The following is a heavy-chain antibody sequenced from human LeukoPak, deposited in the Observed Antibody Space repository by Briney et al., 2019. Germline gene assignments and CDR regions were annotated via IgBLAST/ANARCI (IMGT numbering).Heavy chain of an antibody. CDR1: GYSFTTYW. CDR3: VTTPYSGIYGDAFDI. Sequence: GESLKISCQGSGYSFTTYWIGWVRQMPGKGLEWMGIIYPGDSETRYSPSFQGQVTISADKSISTAYLQWSSLKASDTANYYCVTTPYSGIYGDAFDIWGQGTMVTVSS. V-gene: IGHV5-51*01. CDR2: IYPGDSET. J-gene: IGHJ3*02. D-gene: IGHD1-26*01.